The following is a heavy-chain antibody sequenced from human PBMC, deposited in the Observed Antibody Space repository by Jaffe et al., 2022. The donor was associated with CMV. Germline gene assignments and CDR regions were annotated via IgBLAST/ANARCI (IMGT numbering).Heavy chain of an antibody. CDR2: ISAYNGNT. CDR3: ARDRDDILTGAFDYYYYGMDV. V-gene: IGHV1-18*01. CDR1: GYTFTSYG. Sequence: QVQLVQSGAEVKKPGASVKVSCKASGYTFTSYGISWVRQAPGQGLEWMGWISAYNGNTNYAQKLQGRVTMTTDTSTSTAYMELRSLRSDDTAVYYCARDRDDILTGAFDYYYYGMDVWGQGTTVTVSS. D-gene: IGHD3-9*01. J-gene: IGHJ6*02.